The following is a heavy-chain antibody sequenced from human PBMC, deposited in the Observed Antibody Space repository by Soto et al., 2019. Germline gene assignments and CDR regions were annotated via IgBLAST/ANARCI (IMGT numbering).Heavy chain of an antibody. Sequence: GGSLRLSCAASGFTFSSYSMNWVRQAPGKGLEWVSYISSSSSTIYYADSVKGRFTISRDNAKNSLYLQMNSLRDEDTAVYYCARVNCSGGSCWYYYYGMDVWGQGTTVTVSS. J-gene: IGHJ6*02. V-gene: IGHV3-48*02. CDR3: ARVNCSGGSCWYYYYGMDV. CDR1: GFTFSSYS. CDR2: ISSSSSTI. D-gene: IGHD2-15*01.